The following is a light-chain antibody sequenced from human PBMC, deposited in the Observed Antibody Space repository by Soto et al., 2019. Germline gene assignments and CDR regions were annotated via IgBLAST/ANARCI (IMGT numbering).Light chain of an antibody. J-gene: IGKJ2*01. CDR2: GAS. Sequence: EIVLTQSPGTLSLSPRERATLSCRASQSVSSTYLAWYQQNPGQAPRLRIYGASSRATGIPDRFSGSGSGTDFTLTISRLEPEDFAVYFCQQYGSSSYTFGQGTKLEIK. CDR3: QQYGSSSYT. CDR1: QSVSSTY. V-gene: IGKV3-20*01.